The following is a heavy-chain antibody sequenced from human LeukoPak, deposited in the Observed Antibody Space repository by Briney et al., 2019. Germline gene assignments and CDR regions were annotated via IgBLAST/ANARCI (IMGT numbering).Heavy chain of an antibody. CDR3: TRARFVLWFIFSSFGGRENDAFDI. CDR2: IRSKAYGGTT. D-gene: IGHD3-10*01. J-gene: IGHJ3*02. CDR1: GYTFGDYA. Sequence: PGGSLRLSCTASGYTFGDYAMSWFRQAPGKGLEWVGFIRSKAYGGTTEYAASVKGRFTISRDDSKSIAYLQMNSLKTEDTAVYYCTRARFVLWFIFSSFGGRENDAFDIWGQGTMVTVSS. V-gene: IGHV3-49*03.